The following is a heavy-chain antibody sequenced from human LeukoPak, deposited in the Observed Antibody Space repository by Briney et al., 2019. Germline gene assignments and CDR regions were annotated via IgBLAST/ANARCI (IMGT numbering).Heavy chain of an antibody. CDR3: ARNKRQLVSP. Sequence: ASVKVSCKASVYTFPNYGISWVRQAPGQGLEWMGWISAYNGNTNYAQKLQGRVTMTTDTPTSAAYMVQRSLRSDDTAVYYCARNKRQLVSPWGEGTLVTVST. CDR1: VYTFPNYG. CDR2: ISAYNGNT. D-gene: IGHD6-6*01. J-gene: IGHJ5*02. V-gene: IGHV1-18*01.